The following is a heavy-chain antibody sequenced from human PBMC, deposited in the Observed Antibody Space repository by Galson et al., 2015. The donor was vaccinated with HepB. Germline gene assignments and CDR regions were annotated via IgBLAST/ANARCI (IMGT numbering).Heavy chain of an antibody. CDR1: GYTFTNYD. J-gene: IGHJ4*02. V-gene: IGHV1-8*01. D-gene: IGHD7-27*01. CDR2: MSPNSGNT. CDR3: ARGPPNWGFDF. Sequence: KVSCKASGYTFTNYDINWVRQATGQGLEWMGWMSPNSGNTGYAQKFQGRVTMTRNNSISTAYMELSSLRSEDTAVYSCARGPPNWGFDFWGQGTLVTVSS.